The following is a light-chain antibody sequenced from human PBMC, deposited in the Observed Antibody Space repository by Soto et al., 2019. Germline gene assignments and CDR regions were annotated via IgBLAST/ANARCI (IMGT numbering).Light chain of an antibody. V-gene: IGKV3-20*01. CDR3: LQYHNLWA. CDR2: GAS. CDR1: QSVSSSY. Sequence: VLTKSPATLSLSPGERATLSCRASQSVSSSYLAWYQQKPGQAPRLLIYGASSRATGIPDRFSGSGSGTDFTLTISRLEPEDFTVYSCLQYHNLWAFGQGTMVDIK. J-gene: IGKJ1*01.